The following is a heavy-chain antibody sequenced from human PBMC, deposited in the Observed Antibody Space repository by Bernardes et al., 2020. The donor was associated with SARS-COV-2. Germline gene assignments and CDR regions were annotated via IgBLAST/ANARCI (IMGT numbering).Heavy chain of an antibody. V-gene: IGHV3-11*06. Sequence: GSLRLSCAASGFTFSDYYMSWIRQAPGKGLEWLSYISSSSSNINYGDSVKGRFTISRDNAKNSVYLQMNSLRAEDTAVYYCARDVVTGTTGGDYWGQGTLVTVSS. D-gene: IGHD1-20*01. CDR2: ISSSSSNI. CDR1: GFTFSDYY. J-gene: IGHJ4*02. CDR3: ARDVVTGTTGGDY.